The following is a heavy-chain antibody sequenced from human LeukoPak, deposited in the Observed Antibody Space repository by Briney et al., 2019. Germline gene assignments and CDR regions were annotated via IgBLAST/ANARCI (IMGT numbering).Heavy chain of an antibody. CDR3: TSLNNDDY. D-gene: IGHD1-1*01. Sequence: GGSLRLSCAASGFTFSNYWMSWVRQAPGKGLEWVANIKNDGSKKYYVDSVKGRFTISRDNAKNSLYLQMNSLRVEDTAVYYCTSLNNDDYWGQGTLVTVPS. V-gene: IGHV3-7*01. CDR2: IKNDGSKK. CDR1: GFTFSNYW. J-gene: IGHJ4*02.